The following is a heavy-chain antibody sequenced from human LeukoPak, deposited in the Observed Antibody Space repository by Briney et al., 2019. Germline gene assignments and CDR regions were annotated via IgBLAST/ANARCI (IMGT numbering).Heavy chain of an antibody. CDR2: IWYDGSNK. Sequence: GRALRLSCAASGFTFSSFGMHWVRQAPGKGLEWVAVIWYDGSNKYYADSVKGRFTISRDSSKNTLYLQMNSLSAEATAVYYCARDWNNDYFDYWGQGTLVTVSS. CDR3: ARDWNNDYFDY. V-gene: IGHV3-33*01. CDR1: GFTFSSFG. D-gene: IGHD1/OR15-1a*01. J-gene: IGHJ4*02.